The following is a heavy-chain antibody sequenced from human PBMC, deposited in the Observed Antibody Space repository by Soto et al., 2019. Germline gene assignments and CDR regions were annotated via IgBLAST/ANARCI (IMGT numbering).Heavy chain of an antibody. CDR3: AKASRLIVGATPFDY. CDR1: GFTFSSYA. V-gene: IGHV3-23*01. CDR2: ISGSGGST. J-gene: IGHJ4*02. D-gene: IGHD1-26*01. Sequence: GGSLRLSCAASGFTFSSYAMSWVRQAPGKGLEWVSAISGSGGSTYYTDSVKGRFTISRDNSKNTLYLQMNSLRAEDTAVYYCAKASRLIVGATPFDYWGQGTLVTVSS.